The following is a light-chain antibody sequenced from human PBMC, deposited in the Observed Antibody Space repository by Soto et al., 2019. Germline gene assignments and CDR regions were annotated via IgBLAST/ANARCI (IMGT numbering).Light chain of an antibody. CDR2: WAS. CDR1: QSVLYNPNNKNY. Sequence: DIVMTQSPDSLTVSLGERATINCKSSQSVLYNPNNKNYLAWFQQKPGQPPKLLIYWASNRESGVPDRFSGSGXGXXXXXTXXXLXAXDVAVYYCHQYASSPWTFGQGTKVEI. J-gene: IGKJ1*01. CDR3: HQYASSPWT. V-gene: IGKV4-1*01.